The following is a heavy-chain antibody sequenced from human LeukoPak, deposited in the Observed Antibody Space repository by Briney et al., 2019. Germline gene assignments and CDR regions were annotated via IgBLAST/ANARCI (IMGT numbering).Heavy chain of an antibody. CDR1: GFTFSSYS. V-gene: IGHV3-21*01. Sequence: GGSLRLSCAASGFTFSSYSMNWVRQAPGKGLEWVSSISSSSSYIYYADSVKGRFTISRDNAKNSLYLQMNSLRAEDTAVYYCARVGDYGDFLKDLDYWGQGTLVTVSS. CDR2: ISSSSSYI. D-gene: IGHD4-17*01. CDR3: ARVGDYGDFLKDLDY. J-gene: IGHJ4*02.